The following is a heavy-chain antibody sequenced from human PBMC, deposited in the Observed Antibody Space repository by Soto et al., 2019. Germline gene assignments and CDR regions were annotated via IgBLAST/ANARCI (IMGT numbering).Heavy chain of an antibody. CDR1: GGSISNNNYL. V-gene: IGHV4-39*02. J-gene: IGHJ4*02. CDR3: ARLSSEVTKVLGRDY. CDR2: IHYSGST. D-gene: IGHD6-19*01. Sequence: SETLSLTCTVSGGSISNNNYLWGWIRQPPGKGLQWIGSIHYSGSTYYNPSLKSRVMIFADTPENNLSLKLSSVTAADTAVYYCARLSSEVTKVLGRDYWGQGXLVTVYS.